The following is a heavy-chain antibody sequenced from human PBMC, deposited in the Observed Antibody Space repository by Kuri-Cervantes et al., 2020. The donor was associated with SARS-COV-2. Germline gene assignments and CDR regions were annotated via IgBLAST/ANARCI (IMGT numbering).Heavy chain of an antibody. V-gene: IGHV1-18*01. CDR1: GYTFTSYD. CDR3: PLGQFSYSSSSPLQH. D-gene: IGHD6-6*01. J-gene: IGHJ1*01. Sequence: ASVKVSCKASGYTFTSYDINWVRQAPGQELQWVGWINTYSGNTDNVQMLQGRVTMTTDTSTSTAYMALRSLRSDNTSFYYCPLGQFSYSSSSPLQHWGQGTLVTVSS. CDR2: INTYSGNT.